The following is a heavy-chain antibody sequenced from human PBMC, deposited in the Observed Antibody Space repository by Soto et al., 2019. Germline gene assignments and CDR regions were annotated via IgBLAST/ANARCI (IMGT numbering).Heavy chain of an antibody. D-gene: IGHD1-1*01. J-gene: IGHJ4*02. V-gene: IGHV3-30*18. Sequence: QVQLQESGGGVVQPGRSLRLSCTASGFTFSSYGMHWVRQAPGKGLEWVSVISYGGRNKFYADSVKGRFTISRDNCKNTLVLQMNSLRGEDSALYYCANEHYDWNRIGYFDYWGQGTLVTVSA. CDR3: ANEHYDWNRIGYFDY. CDR2: ISYGGRNK. CDR1: GFTFSSYG.